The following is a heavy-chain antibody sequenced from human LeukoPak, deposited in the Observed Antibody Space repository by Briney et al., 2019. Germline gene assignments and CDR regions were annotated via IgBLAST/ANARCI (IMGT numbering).Heavy chain of an antibody. V-gene: IGHV1-18*01. CDR1: GYTFTSYG. CDR2: ISAYNVNT. D-gene: IGHD3-3*01. J-gene: IGHJ6*02. CDR3: ARDGNTIFGVVNYYYYGMDV. Sequence: GASVKVSCKASGYTFTSYGICWVRQAPGQGLEWMGWISAYNVNTNYAQKLQGRVTMTTDTSTSTAYMELRSLRSDDTAVYYCARDGNTIFGVVNYYYYGMDVWGQGTTVTVSS.